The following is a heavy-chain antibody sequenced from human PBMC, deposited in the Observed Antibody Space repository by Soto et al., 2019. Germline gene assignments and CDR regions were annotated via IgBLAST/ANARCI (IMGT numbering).Heavy chain of an antibody. V-gene: IGHV4-31*03. CDR2: IYDSGRT. J-gene: IGHJ4*02. Sequence: SETLSLTCTGSGVSISTGGYYWSWIRQHAGKGLEWIGNIYDSGRTYYNPSLKRRVILSVDTSNNHFSLKPRSLTAADSTMNNCVSFIGGDSEYYLDYCGQGALVTVSP. CDR1: GVSISTGGYY. D-gene: IGHD2-21*02. CDR3: VSFIGGDSEYYLDY.